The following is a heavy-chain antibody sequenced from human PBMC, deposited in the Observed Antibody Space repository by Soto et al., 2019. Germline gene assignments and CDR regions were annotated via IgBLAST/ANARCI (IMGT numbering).Heavy chain of an antibody. CDR2: IYYSGST. J-gene: IGHJ4*02. CDR1: GGSVISGSYY. V-gene: IGHV4-61*01. D-gene: IGHD3-22*01. CDR3: ARESDAYYDSSGYSDY. Sequence: SETLSLTCTVSGGSVISGSYYWSWIRQPPGKGLEWIGYIYYSGSTNYNPSLKSRVTISVDTSKNQFSLKLSSVTAADTAVYYYARESDAYYDSSGYSDYWGQGTLVTVSS.